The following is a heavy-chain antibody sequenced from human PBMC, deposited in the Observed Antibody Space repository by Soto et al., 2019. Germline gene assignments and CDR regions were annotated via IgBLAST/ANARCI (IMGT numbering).Heavy chain of an antibody. Sequence: DVQLLESGGGLVQPGGSLRLCCAASGFTFSSCGMSWVRQAPGKGLEWVSAISGSGDTSYYADSVKGRFTISRDNSKSTLYLQMNSLGAEDTVVYYCAKEDVVPPAMAGWVVRIHDYWGQGTLVTVSS. CDR1: GFTFSSCG. V-gene: IGHV3-23*01. D-gene: IGHD2-2*01. J-gene: IGHJ4*02. CDR2: ISGSGDTS. CDR3: AKEDVVPPAMAGWVVRIHDY.